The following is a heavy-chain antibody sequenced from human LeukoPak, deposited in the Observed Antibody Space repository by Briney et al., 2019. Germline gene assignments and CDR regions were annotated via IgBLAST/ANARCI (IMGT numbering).Heavy chain of an antibody. CDR2: ISAYNGNT. CDR3: ASGCSGGSCLFDY. D-gene: IGHD2-15*01. CDR1: GYTFSSYG. V-gene: IGHV1-18*04. J-gene: IGHJ4*02. Sequence: GASVKVSCKASGYTFSSYGITWVRQAPGQGLEWMGWISAYNGNTNYAQKLQGRVTMTTDTSTSTAYLELRSLRSDDTAVYYLASGCSGGSCLFDYWGQGSLVTVSS.